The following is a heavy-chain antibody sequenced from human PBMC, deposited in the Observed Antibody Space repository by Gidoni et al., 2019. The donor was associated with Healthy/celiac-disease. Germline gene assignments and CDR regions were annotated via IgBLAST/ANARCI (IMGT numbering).Heavy chain of an antibody. CDR3: ARCGGGDCYSDYFDY. CDR1: GYTFTSDG. D-gene: IGHD2-21*02. V-gene: IGHV1-18*01. CDR2: ISAYNGNT. J-gene: IGHJ4*02. Sequence: QVQLVQSGAEVKKPAASVKVSCKASGYTFTSDGISWVRQAPGPGLGWMGWISAYNGNTNYAQNLQGRATMTTDTSTSEAYMELRSLGYDDTAVYYCARCGGGDCYSDYFDYWGQGTLVTVSS.